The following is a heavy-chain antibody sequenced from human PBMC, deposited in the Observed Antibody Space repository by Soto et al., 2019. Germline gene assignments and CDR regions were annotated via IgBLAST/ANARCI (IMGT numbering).Heavy chain of an antibody. D-gene: IGHD3-16*02. J-gene: IGHJ4*02. CDR1: GYTFTSYY. V-gene: IGHV1-46*01. Sequence: ASVKVSCKASGYTFTSYYMHWVRQAPGQGLEWMGIINPSGGSTSYAQKFQGRVTMTRDTSTSTVYMELSSLRSEDTAVYYCARVAGHYVWGSYREYYFDYWGQGTLVTVSS. CDR3: ARVAGHYVWGSYREYYFDY. CDR2: INPSGGST.